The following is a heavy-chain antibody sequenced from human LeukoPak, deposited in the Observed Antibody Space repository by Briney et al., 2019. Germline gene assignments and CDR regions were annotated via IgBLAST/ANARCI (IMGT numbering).Heavy chain of an antibody. CDR2: IYYSGST. J-gene: IGHJ5*02. CDR1: GGSISSYY. D-gene: IGHD2-15*01. V-gene: IGHV4-59*01. CDR3: ARRGQAAGDWFDP. Sequence: SETLSLTCTVSGGSISSYYWSWIRQPRGKGLEWIGYIYYSGSTNYNPSLKSRVTISVDTSKNQFSLKLSSVTAADTAVYYCARRGQAAGDWFDPWGQGTLVTVSS.